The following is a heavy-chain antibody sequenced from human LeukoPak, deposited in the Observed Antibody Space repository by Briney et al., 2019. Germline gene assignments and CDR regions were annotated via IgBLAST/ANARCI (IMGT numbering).Heavy chain of an antibody. J-gene: IGHJ5*02. CDR1: GFTFNSHW. V-gene: IGHV3-74*01. CDR2: INNDGSTT. D-gene: IGHD6-6*01. CDR3: VRDRPHNWFDP. Sequence: GGSLRLSCAASGFTFNSHWMHWVRQAPGKGLVGVSRINNDGSTTTYADSVRGRFTISRDNAKNTLFLQMNSLRAEDTAVYYCVRDRPHNWFDPWGQGTLVTVSS.